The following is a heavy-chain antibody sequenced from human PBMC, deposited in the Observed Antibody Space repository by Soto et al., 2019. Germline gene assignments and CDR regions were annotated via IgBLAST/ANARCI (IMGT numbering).Heavy chain of an antibody. D-gene: IGHD5-12*01. V-gene: IGHV3-30*18. CDR1: GFTFSSYG. CDR2: ISYDGSNK. J-gene: IGHJ6*03. Sequence: GGSLRLSCAASGFTFSSYGMHWVRQAPGKGLEWVAVISYDGSNKYYADSVKGRFTISRDNSKNTLYLQMNSLRAEDTAVYYCAKDRGYSGYYMDVWGKGTTVTVSS. CDR3: AKDRGYSGYYMDV.